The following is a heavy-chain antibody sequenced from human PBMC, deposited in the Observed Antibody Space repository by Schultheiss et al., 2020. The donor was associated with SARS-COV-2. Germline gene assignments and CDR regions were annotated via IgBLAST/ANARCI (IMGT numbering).Heavy chain of an antibody. J-gene: IGHJ6*02. D-gene: IGHD2-15*01. V-gene: IGHV3-33*01. CDR1: GFTFSSYG. Sequence: GGSLRLSCAASGFTFSSYGMHWVRQAPGKGLEWVAVIWYDGSNKYYADSVKGRFTISRDNSKNTLYLQMNSLRAEDTAVYYCARDRRRVEVLRYYGMDVWGQGTTVTVSS. CDR3: ARDRRRVEVLRYYGMDV. CDR2: IWYDGSNK.